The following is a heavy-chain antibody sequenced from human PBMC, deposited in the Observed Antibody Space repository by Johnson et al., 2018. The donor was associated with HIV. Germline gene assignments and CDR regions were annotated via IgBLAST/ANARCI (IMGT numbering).Heavy chain of an antibody. V-gene: IGHV3-30*02. J-gene: IGHJ3*02. CDR2: IRYDGSNK. Sequence: QVQLVESGGGLVQPGGSLRLSCAASGFTVSSYGMHWVRQAPGKGLEWVAFIRYDGSNKYYADSVKGRFTISRDNSKNTLYLQMNSLRAEDTAVYYCAKDSRRWGAFSDAFDIWGQGTMVTVSS. CDR1: GFTVSSYG. CDR3: AKDSRRWGAFSDAFDI. D-gene: IGHD1-26*01.